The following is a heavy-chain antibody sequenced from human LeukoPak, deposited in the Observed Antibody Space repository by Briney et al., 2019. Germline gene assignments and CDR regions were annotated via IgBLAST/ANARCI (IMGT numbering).Heavy chain of an antibody. V-gene: IGHV1-2*02. Sequence: ASVKVSCKASGYTFTGFYMHWVRQAPGQGLEWMGWINPNSGGTNYAQKFQGRVTMTRDTSISTAYMELSRLRSDDTAVYYCAIPKYYYDSSAPNYWGQGTLVTVSS. CDR1: GYTFTGFY. D-gene: IGHD3-22*01. CDR2: INPNSGGT. J-gene: IGHJ4*02. CDR3: AIPKYYYDSSAPNY.